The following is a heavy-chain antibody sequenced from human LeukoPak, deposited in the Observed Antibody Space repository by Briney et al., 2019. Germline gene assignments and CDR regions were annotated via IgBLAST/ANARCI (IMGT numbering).Heavy chain of an antibody. D-gene: IGHD2-2*01. J-gene: IGHJ6*03. CDR3: ARSHPVVPAAIEVYYYYYMDV. V-gene: IGHV4-4*09. Sequence: PSETLSLTCAVYGGSFSGYYWSWIRQPPGKGLEWIGYIYTSGSTNYNPSLKSRVTISVDTSKNQFSLKLSSVTAADTAVYYCARSHPVVPAAIEVYYYYYMDVWGKGTTVTVSS. CDR1: GGSFSGYY. CDR2: IYTSGST.